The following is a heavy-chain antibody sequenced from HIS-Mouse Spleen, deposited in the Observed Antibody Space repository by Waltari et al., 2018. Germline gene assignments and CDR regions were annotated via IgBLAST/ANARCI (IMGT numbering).Heavy chain of an antibody. J-gene: IGHJ4*02. D-gene: IGHD3-9*01. Sequence: EVQLVESGGGLVQPGGSLRLSCAASGFTFSSHWMSWVRQAPGKGLEWVAKIKQDGSGKYYVDSVKGRFTISRDNAKNSLYLQMNSLRAEDTAVYYCASEQGLTEFDYWGQGTLVTVSS. CDR1: GFTFSSHW. CDR2: IKQDGSGK. CDR3: ASEQGLTEFDY. V-gene: IGHV3-7*01.